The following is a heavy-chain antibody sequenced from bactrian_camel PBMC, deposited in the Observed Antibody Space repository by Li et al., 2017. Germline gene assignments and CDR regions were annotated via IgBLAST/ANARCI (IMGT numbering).Heavy chain of an antibody. D-gene: IGHD1*01. Sequence: HVQLVESGGGSVQAGGSLRLSCTASGFTFDESNVGWYRQAPGNECELVSYISGVSTTYYAESVKGRFTISRDNAKNTMYLQMNSLKPEDTAVYYCVRYMQNYAGDYWGQGTQVTVS. V-gene: IGHV3S55*01. CDR2: ISGVSTT. CDR3: VRYMQNYAGDY. J-gene: IGHJ4*01. CDR1: GFTFDESN.